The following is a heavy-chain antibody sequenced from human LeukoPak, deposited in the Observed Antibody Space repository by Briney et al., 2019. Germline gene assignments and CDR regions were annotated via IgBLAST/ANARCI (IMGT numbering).Heavy chain of an antibody. CDR3: AKDMGLDSSGVDY. V-gene: IGHV3-9*01. CDR2: ISWNSGSI. J-gene: IGHJ4*02. CDR1: GFTFDDYA. Sequence: GGSLRLSCAASGFTFDDYAMPWVRQAPGKGLEWVSGISWNSGSIGYADSEKGRFTISRDNAKNSLYLQMNSLRAEDTALYYCAKDMGLDSSGVDYWGQGTLVTVSS. D-gene: IGHD3-22*01.